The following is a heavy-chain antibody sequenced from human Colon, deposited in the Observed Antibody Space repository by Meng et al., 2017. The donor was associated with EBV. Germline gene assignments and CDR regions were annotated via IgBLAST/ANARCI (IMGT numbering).Heavy chain of an antibody. D-gene: IGHD6-19*01. J-gene: IGHJ4*02. Sequence: QVQLVQSGAEMKKPGASVAVSCEASGYTFTSYAMNWVRQAPGQRLEWMGWINTGNGETKYSQKFQGRVTLTRDTSASTAYMELSSLRSEDTAVYYCVSRPGIAVAGFDYWGQGTLVTVSS. CDR1: GYTFTSYA. V-gene: IGHV1-3*04. CDR3: VSRPGIAVAGFDY. CDR2: INTGNGET.